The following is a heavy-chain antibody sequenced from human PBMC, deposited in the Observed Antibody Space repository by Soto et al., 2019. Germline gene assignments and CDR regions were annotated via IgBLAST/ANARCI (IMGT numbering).Heavy chain of an antibody. D-gene: IGHD3-16*01. CDR2: IYYSGRT. CDR1: GGSISSYY. J-gene: IGHJ4*02. CDR3: ARGWVEAFDY. Sequence: QVQLQESGPGLVKPSETLSLTCTVSGGSISSYYWSWIRQPPGKGLEWIGYIYYSGRTNYNPSLKSRVTISVDSSNNQFALKLSSVPAADTAVYYCARGWVEAFDYWGQGTLVTVSS. V-gene: IGHV4-59*01.